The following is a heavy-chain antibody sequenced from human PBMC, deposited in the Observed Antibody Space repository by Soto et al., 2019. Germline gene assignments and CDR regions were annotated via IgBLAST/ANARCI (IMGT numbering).Heavy chain of an antibody. V-gene: IGHV4-34*01. CDR2: INHSGST. Sequence: QVQLQQWGAGLLKPSETLSLTCAVYGGSFSGYYWSWIRQPPGKGLEWIGEINHSGSTNYNPSLKSSVTISVDTSKNQFSLKLSSVTAADTAVYYCARGRSVVVPAAIISPGFDPWGQGTLVTVSS. CDR3: ARGRSVVVPAAIISPGFDP. J-gene: IGHJ5*02. D-gene: IGHD2-2*01. CDR1: GGSFSGYY.